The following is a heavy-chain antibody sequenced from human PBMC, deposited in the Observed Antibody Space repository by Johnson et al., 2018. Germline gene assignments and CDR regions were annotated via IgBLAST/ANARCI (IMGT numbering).Heavy chain of an antibody. CDR1: GFTFSSYG. Sequence: QVQLQESGGGVVQPGRSLRLSCAASGFTFSSYGMHWVRQAPGKGLEWVAVISYDGSNKYYADSVKGRFTISRDNSKNTLYLQMNSLRAEETAVYYGGGDARWGPYGSGGEDYYYGMDVWGQGTTVTVSS. CDR2: ISYDGSNK. CDR3: GGDARWGPYGSGGEDYYYGMDV. V-gene: IGHV3-30*03. D-gene: IGHD3-10*01. J-gene: IGHJ6*02.